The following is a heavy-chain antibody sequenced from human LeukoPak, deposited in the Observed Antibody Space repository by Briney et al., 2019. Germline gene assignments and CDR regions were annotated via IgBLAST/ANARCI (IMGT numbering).Heavy chain of an antibody. CDR3: ARDLPLMVRGVIITYYYGMDV. CDR2: IYGGGST. J-gene: IGHJ6*02. D-gene: IGHD3-10*01. Sequence: PGGSLRLSCAASGFTVSSNYMSWVRQAPGKGLEWVSVIYGGGSTYYADSVKGRFTISRDNSKNTLYLQMNSLRAEDTAVYYCARDLPLMVRGVIITYYYGMDVWGQGTTVTVSS. V-gene: IGHV3-66*01. CDR1: GFTVSSNY.